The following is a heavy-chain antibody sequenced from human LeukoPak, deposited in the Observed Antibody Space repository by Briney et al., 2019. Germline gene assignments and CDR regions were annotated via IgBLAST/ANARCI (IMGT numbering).Heavy chain of an antibody. D-gene: IGHD2-2*01. CDR1: GYTFTGYY. V-gene: IGHV1-2*02. CDR2: INPNSGGT. Sequence: ASVKVSCKASGYTFTGYYMHWVRQAPGQGLEWMGWINPNSGGTNYAQKFQGRVTMTRDTSISTAYMELSRLRSDDTAVYYSARDLGYCSSTSCYSHFDYWGQGTLVTVSS. J-gene: IGHJ4*02. CDR3: ARDLGYCSSTSCYSHFDY.